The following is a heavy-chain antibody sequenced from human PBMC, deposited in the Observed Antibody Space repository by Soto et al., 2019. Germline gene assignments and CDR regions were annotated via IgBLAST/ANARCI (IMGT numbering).Heavy chain of an antibody. CDR2: IIPIFGTA. V-gene: IGHV1-69*01. J-gene: IGHJ6*02. D-gene: IGHD5-12*01. CDR3: ARDFPYSGYDVNYYYYGMDV. CDR1: GGTFSSYA. Sequence: QVQLVQSGAEVKKPGSSVKVSCKASGGTFSSYAISWVRQAPGQGLEWMGGIIPIFGTANYAQKFQGRVTITADESTSTAYMELSSLRSEDTAVYYCARDFPYSGYDVNYYYYGMDVWGQGTTVTVSS.